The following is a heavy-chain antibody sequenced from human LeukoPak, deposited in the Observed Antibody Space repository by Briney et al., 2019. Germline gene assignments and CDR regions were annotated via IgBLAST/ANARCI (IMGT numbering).Heavy chain of an antibody. Sequence: PGGSLRLSCAASGFTFSDYYMSWIRQAPGKGLEWVSYISSSSSYTNYADSVKGRFTISRDNAKNSLYLQMNSLRDEDTAVYYCARGSYGAVDYWGQGTLVTISS. CDR1: GFTFSDYY. J-gene: IGHJ4*02. D-gene: IGHD4/OR15-4a*01. CDR3: ARGSYGAVDY. V-gene: IGHV3-11*06. CDR2: ISSSSSYT.